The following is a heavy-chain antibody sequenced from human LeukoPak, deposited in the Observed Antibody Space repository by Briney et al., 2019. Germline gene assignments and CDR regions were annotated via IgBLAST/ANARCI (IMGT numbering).Heavy chain of an antibody. CDR2: INPSGGST. D-gene: IGHD5-18*01. CDR3: ARAETSAMDDY. V-gene: IGHV1-46*01. CDR1: GYTFTSYY. Sequence: ASVKVSCKASGYTFTSYYIHWVRQAPGQGLEWMGIINPSGGSTSYAQKFQGRVTMTRDMSTSTVYMELSSLRSEDTAVYYCARAETSAMDDYWGQGTLVTVSS. J-gene: IGHJ4*02.